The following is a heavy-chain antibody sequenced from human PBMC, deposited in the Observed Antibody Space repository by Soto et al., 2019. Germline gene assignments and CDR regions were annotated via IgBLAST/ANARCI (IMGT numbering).Heavy chain of an antibody. V-gene: IGHV3-15*01. Sequence: GWLGRSGSASGCTFSDAWMSWVRQAPGKGLDWVGRIKSKSDGGTTEYAAPVRGRFTISRDDSKNTLYLQMNSLKTEDTAVYYCNTDLWRIAVVVGSTGYFNPWGQGTQVTVYS. D-gene: IGHD2-15*01. CDR1: GCTFSDAW. CDR2: IKSKSDGGTT. J-gene: IGHJ5*02. CDR3: NTDLWRIAVVVGSTGYFNP.